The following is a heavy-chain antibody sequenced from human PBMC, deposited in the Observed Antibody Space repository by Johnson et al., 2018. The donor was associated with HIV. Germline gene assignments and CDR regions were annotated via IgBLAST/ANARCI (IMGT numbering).Heavy chain of an antibody. D-gene: IGHD3-22*01. CDR1: GFTFGIYG. CDR3: AKWNDSSGYIRGLDAFDI. J-gene: IGHJ3*02. V-gene: IGHV3-30*18. Sequence: QVQLVESGGGVVQPGTSLRLSCAASGFTFGIYGMHWVRQAPGKGLEWVALISYDGSNEYYGDSVKGRFTISRNNSKSTLYLHMNSLRAEDTAVYYFAKWNDSSGYIRGLDAFDIWGQGTLVTVSS. CDR2: ISYDGSNE.